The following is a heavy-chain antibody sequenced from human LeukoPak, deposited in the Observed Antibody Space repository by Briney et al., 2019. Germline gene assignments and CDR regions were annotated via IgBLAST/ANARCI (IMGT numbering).Heavy chain of an antibody. CDR3: ARGRDGYNY. CDR2: IYYSGST. CDR1: GGSISSHY. V-gene: IGHV4-59*11. D-gene: IGHD5-24*01. Sequence: TSETLSLTCTVSGGSISSHYWSWIRQPPGKGLEWIGYIYYSGSTNYNPFLKSRVTLSVDPSKNQFSLKLSSVTAADTAVYYCARGRDGYNYWGQGTLVTVSS. J-gene: IGHJ4*02.